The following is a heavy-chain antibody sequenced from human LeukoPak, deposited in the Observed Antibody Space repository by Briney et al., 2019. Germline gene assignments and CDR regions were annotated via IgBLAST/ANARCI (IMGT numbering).Heavy chain of an antibody. CDR3: AGGSGWVTDS. CDR2: IKQDGSEK. J-gene: IGHJ4*02. V-gene: IGHV3-7*01. D-gene: IGHD6-19*01. CDR1: GFTFSGYW. Sequence: GGSLRLSCAASGFTFSGYWMNWVRQAPGKGLEWVANIKQDGSEKYYVDSVKGRSTISRDNAKNSLYLQMNSLRAEDTAVYFCAGGSGWVTDSWGQGTLVTVSA.